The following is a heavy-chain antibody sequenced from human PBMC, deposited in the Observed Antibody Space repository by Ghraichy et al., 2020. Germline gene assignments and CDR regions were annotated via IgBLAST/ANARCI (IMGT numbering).Heavy chain of an antibody. CDR3: AHSSWHLFSLSNLFDY. CDR1: GFSLSTSGVS. V-gene: IGHV2-5*02. CDR2: IYWDDDK. J-gene: IGHJ4*02. Sequence: SGPTLVKPTQTLTLTCTLSGFSLSTSGVSVGWIRQSPGKALEWLALIYWDDDKRYSPSLRSRLTITKDTSKKQVVLKMTNMDPVDTATYYCAHSSWHLFSLSNLFDYWGQGTLVTVSS. D-gene: IGHD5/OR15-5a*01.